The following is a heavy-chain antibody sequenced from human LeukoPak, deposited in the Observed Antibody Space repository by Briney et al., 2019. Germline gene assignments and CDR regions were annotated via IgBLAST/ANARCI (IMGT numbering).Heavy chain of an antibody. V-gene: IGHV1-69*13. CDR3: ASHIAAAAPEYFQH. J-gene: IGHJ1*01. Sequence: SVKVSCKASGGTFSSYAISWVRQAPGQGLEWMGGIIPIFGTTNYAQKFQGRVTITADESTSTAYMELSSLRSEDTAVYYCASHIAAAAPEYFQHWGQGTLVTVSS. CDR2: IIPIFGTT. CDR1: GGTFSSYA. D-gene: IGHD6-13*01.